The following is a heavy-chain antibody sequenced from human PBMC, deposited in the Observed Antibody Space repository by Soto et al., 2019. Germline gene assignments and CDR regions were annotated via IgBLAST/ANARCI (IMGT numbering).Heavy chain of an antibody. Sequence: SVKVSCKASGGTFSSYAISWVRQAPGQGLEWMGGIIPIFGTANYAQKFQGRVTITADESTSTAYMELSSLRSEDTAVYYCARDRDFWSGYYTDYYYYGMDVWGQGTTVTVSS. V-gene: IGHV1-69*13. D-gene: IGHD3-3*01. J-gene: IGHJ6*02. CDR2: IIPIFGTA. CDR1: GGTFSSYA. CDR3: ARDRDFWSGYYTDYYYYGMDV.